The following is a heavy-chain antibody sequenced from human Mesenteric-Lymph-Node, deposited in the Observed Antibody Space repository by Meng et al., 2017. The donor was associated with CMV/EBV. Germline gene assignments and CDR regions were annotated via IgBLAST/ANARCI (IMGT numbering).Heavy chain of an antibody. D-gene: IGHD3-22*01. V-gene: IGHV1-46*01. CDR2: INPGGGST. Sequence: GYTFTNYYMNWGRQAPEEGLEWMGIINPGGGSTTYARKFQGRVTMTRDTSTSTVYMELASLRSEDTAVYYCARPYNYDSSGYGDFRDWGQGTLVTVSS. CDR1: GYTFTNYY. J-gene: IGHJ4*02. CDR3: ARPYNYDSSGYGDFRD.